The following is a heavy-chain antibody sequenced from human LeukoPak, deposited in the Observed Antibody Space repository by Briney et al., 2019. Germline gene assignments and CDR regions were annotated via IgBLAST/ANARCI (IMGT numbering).Heavy chain of an antibody. J-gene: IGHJ4*02. D-gene: IGHD1-26*01. CDR3: ARVTKGWELLLIDY. CDR1: GGSISNYY. Sequence: SETLSLTCTVSGGSISNYYWSWIRQPAGEGLEWIGRIYTSGSTNYNPSLKSRVTMSVDTSKNQFSLKLSSVTAADTAVYYCARVTKGWELLLIDYWGQGTLVTVSS. V-gene: IGHV4-4*07. CDR2: IYTSGST.